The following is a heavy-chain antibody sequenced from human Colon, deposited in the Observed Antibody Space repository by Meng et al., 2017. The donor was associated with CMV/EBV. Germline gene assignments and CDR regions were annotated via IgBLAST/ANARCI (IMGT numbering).Heavy chain of an antibody. V-gene: IGHV1-18*01. CDR2: ISAYTGDT. D-gene: IGHD1-26*01. J-gene: IGHJ1*01. CDR3: VRESQSGSYIYLQH. Sequence: GQLVPSGAEVKKPGASVKASCKASGYTFTNYGISWVRQAPGQGLEWMGWISAYTGDTYYAQKFQGRVTMTTDTSTSTAYMELRSLRSDDTAVYYCVRESQSGSYIYLQHWGQGTLVTVSS. CDR1: GYTFTNYG.